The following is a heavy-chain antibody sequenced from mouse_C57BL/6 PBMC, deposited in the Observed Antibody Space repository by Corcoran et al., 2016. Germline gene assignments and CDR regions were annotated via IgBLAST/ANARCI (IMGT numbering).Heavy chain of an antibody. CDR1: GYTFTTYG. CDR2: INTYSGVP. CDR3: ARKSDY. J-gene: IGHJ2*01. V-gene: IGHV9-3*01. Sequence: QIQLVQSGPELKKPGETVKISCKASGYTFTTYGMSWVKQAPGKGLKWMGWINTYSGVPTYADDFKGRFAFSLETSASTAYLQINNLKNEDTATYFCARKSDYWGQGTPLTGTS.